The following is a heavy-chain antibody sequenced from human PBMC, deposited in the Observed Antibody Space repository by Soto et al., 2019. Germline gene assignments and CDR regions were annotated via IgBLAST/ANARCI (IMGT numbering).Heavy chain of an antibody. Sequence: SETLSLTCTVSGGSISSSSYYWGWIRQPPGKGLEWIGSIYYSGSTYYNPSLKSRVTISVATSKNQFSLKLSSVTAADTAVYYCARLTLFYDAFDIWGQGTMVTVSS. V-gene: IGHV4-39*01. J-gene: IGHJ3*02. CDR2: IYYSGST. CDR3: ARLTLFYDAFDI. CDR1: GGSISSSSYY. D-gene: IGHD3-9*01.